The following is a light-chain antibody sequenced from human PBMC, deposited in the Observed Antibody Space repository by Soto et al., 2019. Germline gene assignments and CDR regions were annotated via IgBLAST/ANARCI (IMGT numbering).Light chain of an antibody. Sequence: DIQLTQSPSFLSASVGDRVTITCRASQGIRNYLAWYQQKPGRAPKLLMYIASTLQTGVPSRFSGSQSGTEFTLTISSLQPEDFATYYCQQVNNYPITFGQGTRL. J-gene: IGKJ5*01. CDR2: IAS. CDR3: QQVNNYPIT. CDR1: QGIRNY. V-gene: IGKV1-9*01.